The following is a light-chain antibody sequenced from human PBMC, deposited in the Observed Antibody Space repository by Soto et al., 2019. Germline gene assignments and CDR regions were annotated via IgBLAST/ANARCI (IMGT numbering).Light chain of an antibody. J-gene: IGKJ1*01. CDR2: GAS. V-gene: IGKV3-20*01. CDR3: QQYGSSGT. Sequence: EIVFTQSPSTLSLSPLERSTLSCRASQSVSNNYLAWYQQKPGQAPRLLIYGASNRATGIPDRFSGSGSGADFTLTISRLEPEDFAVYYCQQYGSSGTFGQGTKVDIK. CDR1: QSVSNNY.